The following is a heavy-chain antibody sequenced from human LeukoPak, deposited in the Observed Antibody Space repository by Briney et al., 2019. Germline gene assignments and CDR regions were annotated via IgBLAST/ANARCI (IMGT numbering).Heavy chain of an antibody. CDR1: GGTFSSYA. V-gene: IGHV1-69*06. D-gene: IGHD6-13*01. Sequence: VASVKVSCKASGGTFSSYAISWVRQAPGQGLEWMGGIIPIFGTANYAQKFQGRVTITADKSTSTAYMELSSLRSEDTAVYYCARSSPRIAAAGHEYFQHWGQGTLVTVSS. J-gene: IGHJ1*01. CDR2: IIPIFGTA. CDR3: ARSSPRIAAAGHEYFQH.